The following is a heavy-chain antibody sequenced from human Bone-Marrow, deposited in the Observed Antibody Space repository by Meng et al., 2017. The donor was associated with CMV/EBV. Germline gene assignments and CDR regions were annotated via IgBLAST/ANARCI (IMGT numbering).Heavy chain of an antibody. CDR3: ARNYCSGSYYIQNYYYYGMDV. V-gene: IGHV3-48*03. D-gene: IGHD3-10*01. J-gene: IGHJ6*02. CDR1: GFTFSSYE. CDR2: ISSSGSTI. Sequence: GESLKISCAASGFTFSSYEMNWVRQAPGKGLEWVSYISSSGSTIYYADSVKGRFTISRDNAKNSLYLQMNSLRAEDTAVYYCARNYCSGSYYIQNYYYYGMDVWGQGTTVTVSS.